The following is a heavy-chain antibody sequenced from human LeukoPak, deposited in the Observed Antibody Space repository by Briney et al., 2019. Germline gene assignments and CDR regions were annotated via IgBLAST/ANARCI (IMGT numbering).Heavy chain of an antibody. V-gene: IGHV3-30-3*01. J-gene: IGHJ4*02. CDR2: ISYDGSNK. CDR1: GFTFSSYA. Sequence: PGRSLRLSCAASGFTFSSYAMHWVRQAPGKGLEWVAVISYDGSNKYYADSVKGRFTISRDNSKNTLYLQMNSLRAEDTAVYYCARAQRGGYTTFDYWGQGTLVTVSS. D-gene: IGHD3-16*01. CDR3: ARAQRGGYTTFDY.